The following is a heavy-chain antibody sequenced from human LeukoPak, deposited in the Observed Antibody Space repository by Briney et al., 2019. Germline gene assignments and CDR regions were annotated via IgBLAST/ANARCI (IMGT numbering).Heavy chain of an antibody. CDR1: GFTFSSYG. Sequence: GGSLRLSRAASGFTFSSYGMSWVRQAPGMGLEWVSGISDSGTSTYYADSVKGRFTISRDNSKNTLYLQMNSLRAEDTAVYYCAKDRLTLDAFDIWGQGTMVTVSS. V-gene: IGHV3-23*01. D-gene: IGHD4-23*01. CDR2: ISDSGTST. CDR3: AKDRLTLDAFDI. J-gene: IGHJ3*02.